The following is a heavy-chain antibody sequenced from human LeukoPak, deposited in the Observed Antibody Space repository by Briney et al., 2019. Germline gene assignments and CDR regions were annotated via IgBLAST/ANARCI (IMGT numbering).Heavy chain of an antibody. V-gene: IGHV4-59*12. CDR3: AREGSGWSVDY. CDR1: DDSFNSNY. Sequence: SSETLSLTYTVSDDSFNSNYWSWIRQPPGKGLEWIGYIFHSGSTNYNPSLKSRVTISVDTSKNQFFLKLNSVTAADTAVYYCAREGSGWSVDYWGQGILVTVSS. D-gene: IGHD6-19*01. J-gene: IGHJ4*02. CDR2: IFHSGST.